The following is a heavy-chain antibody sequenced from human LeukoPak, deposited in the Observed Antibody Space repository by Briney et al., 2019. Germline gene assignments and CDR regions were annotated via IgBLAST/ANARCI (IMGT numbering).Heavy chain of an antibody. CDR2: IYTSGST. CDR1: GGSISSGSYY. V-gene: IGHV4-61*02. Sequence: PSETLSLTCTVSGGSISSGSYYWCWIRQPAGKGLEWIARIYTSGSTNYNPSLKSRVTISVDTSKNQFSLKLSSVTAADTAVYYCAREEDIVVVPAALYYYYMDVWGKGTTVTVSS. CDR3: AREEDIVVVPAALYYYYMDV. J-gene: IGHJ6*03. D-gene: IGHD2-2*01.